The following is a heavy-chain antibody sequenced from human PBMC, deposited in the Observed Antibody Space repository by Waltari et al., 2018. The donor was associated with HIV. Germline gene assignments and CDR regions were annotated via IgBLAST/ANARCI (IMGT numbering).Heavy chain of an antibody. CDR3: ASPPRGGDGMDV. Sequence: QLQLQESGPGLVKPSETLSLTCTVSGGSISSSSYYWGWIRQPPGKGLEWIGSIYYSVSTYYTPALKSRVTISVDTSKNQFSLKLSSVTAADTAVYYCASPPRGGDGMDVWGQGTTVTVSS. J-gene: IGHJ6*02. D-gene: IGHD3-10*01. V-gene: IGHV4-39*01. CDR1: GGSISSSSYY. CDR2: IYYSVST.